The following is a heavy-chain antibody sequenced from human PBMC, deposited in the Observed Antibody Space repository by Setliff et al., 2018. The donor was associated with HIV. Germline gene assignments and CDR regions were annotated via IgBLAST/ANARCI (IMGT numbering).Heavy chain of an antibody. Sequence: ASVKVSCKTSGYTFTAYDITWVRQAPGKGLEWMGGFDPEDGETVYAQKFQGRVTMTEDTSTDTAYMELSSLRSEDTAVYYCAINDRTYFYDSSGYYGNWFDPWGQGTLVTVSS. CDR3: AINDRTYFYDSSGYYGNWFDP. V-gene: IGHV1-24*01. J-gene: IGHJ5*02. CDR2: FDPEDGET. CDR1: GYTFTAYD. D-gene: IGHD3-22*01.